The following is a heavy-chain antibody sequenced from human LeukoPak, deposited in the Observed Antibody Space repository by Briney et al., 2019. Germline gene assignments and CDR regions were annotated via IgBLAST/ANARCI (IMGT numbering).Heavy chain of an antibody. Sequence: GGSLRLSCAASGFTFDDYGMSWVRQAPGKGLEWVSLIYSGGTTYYADSVKGRFTISRDNSKNTLYLQMNSLRAEDTAVYYCARRAGGYSHPYDYWGQGILVTVSS. D-gene: IGHD4-23*01. CDR1: GFTFDDYG. CDR2: IYSGGTT. CDR3: ARRAGGYSHPYDY. J-gene: IGHJ4*02. V-gene: IGHV3-53*01.